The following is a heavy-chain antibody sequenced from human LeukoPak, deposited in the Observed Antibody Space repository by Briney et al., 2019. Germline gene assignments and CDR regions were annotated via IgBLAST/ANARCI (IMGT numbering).Heavy chain of an antibody. Sequence: GGSLRLSCAASGFTFSSYSMDWVRQAPGKGLEWVSSISSSSSYIYYADSVKGRFTISRDNAKNSVYLQMNSLRAEDTAVYYCARDKWLTTTHYFDYWGQGTLVTVSS. CDR3: ARDKWLTTTHYFDY. J-gene: IGHJ4*02. V-gene: IGHV3-21*01. CDR1: GFTFSSYS. D-gene: IGHD4-11*01. CDR2: ISSSSSYI.